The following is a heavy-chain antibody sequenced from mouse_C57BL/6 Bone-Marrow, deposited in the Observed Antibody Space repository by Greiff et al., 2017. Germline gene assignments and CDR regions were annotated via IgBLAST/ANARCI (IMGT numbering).Heavy chain of an antibody. V-gene: IGHV1-75*01. CDR2: IFPGSGST. CDR1: GYTFTDYY. J-gene: IGHJ2*01. Sequence: VQVVESGPELVKPGASVKISCKASGYTFTDYYINWVKQRPGQGLEWIGWIFPGSGSTYYNEKFKGKATLTVDKSSSTAYMLLSSLTSEDSAVYFCARAYYSNYDFDYWGQGTTLTVSS. D-gene: IGHD2-5*01. CDR3: ARAYYSNYDFDY.